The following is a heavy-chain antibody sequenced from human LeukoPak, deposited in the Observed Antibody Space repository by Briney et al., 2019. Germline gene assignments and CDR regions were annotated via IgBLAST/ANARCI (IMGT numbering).Heavy chain of an antibody. J-gene: IGHJ3*02. V-gene: IGHV3-23*01. CDR1: GFTFSSYG. Sequence: GRSLRLSCAASGFTFSSYGMHWVRQAPGKGLEWVSAISGSGGSTYYADSVKGRFTISRDNSKNTLYLQMNSLRAEDTAVYYCATPHRITMVRGVVGAFDIWGQGTMVTVSS. D-gene: IGHD3-10*01. CDR3: ATPHRITMVRGVVGAFDI. CDR2: ISGSGGST.